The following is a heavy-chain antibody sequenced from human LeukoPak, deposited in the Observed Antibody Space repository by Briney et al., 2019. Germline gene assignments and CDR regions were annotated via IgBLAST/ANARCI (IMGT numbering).Heavy chain of an antibody. CDR2: ITSDGSST. CDR1: GSTFSSYW. J-gene: IGHJ3*02. CDR3: AKGRWGLTINNFDI. D-gene: IGHD3-9*01. Sequence: PGGSLRLSCAASGSTFSSYWMHWVRQAPGKGLMWVSRITSDGSSTNYADSVKGRFTISRDSSKNTLYLQMNSLRGEDTAVYYCAKGRWGLTINNFDIWGQGTMVTVSS. V-gene: IGHV3-74*01.